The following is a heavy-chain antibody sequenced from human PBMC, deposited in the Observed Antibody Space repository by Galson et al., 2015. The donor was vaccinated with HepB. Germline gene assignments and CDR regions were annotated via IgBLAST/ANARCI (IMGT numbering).Heavy chain of an antibody. CDR3: AKGDYDSSGYYHHYFDY. Sequence: SLRLSCAASGFTFSSYGMHWVRQAPGKGLEWVAVISYDGSNKYYADSVKGRFTISRDNSKNTLYLQMNSLRAEDTAVYYCAKGDYDSSGYYHHYFDYWGQGTLVTVSS. CDR2: ISYDGSNK. D-gene: IGHD3-22*01. V-gene: IGHV3-30*18. J-gene: IGHJ4*02. CDR1: GFTFSSYG.